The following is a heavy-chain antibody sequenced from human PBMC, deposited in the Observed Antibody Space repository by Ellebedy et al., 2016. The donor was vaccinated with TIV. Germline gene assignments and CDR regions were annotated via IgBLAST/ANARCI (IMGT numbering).Heavy chain of an antibody. D-gene: IGHD6-6*01. J-gene: IGHJ4*02. CDR2: ISYDGSNK. CDR3: AREKDSSSYPRYLFDY. CDR1: GFTFSSYA. Sequence: PGGSLRLSCAASGFTFSSYAMHWVRQAPGKGLEWVAVISYDGSNKYYADSVKGRFTISRDNYKNTLYLQMNSLRAEDTAVYYCAREKDSSSYPRYLFDYWGQGTLVTVSS. V-gene: IGHV3-30-3*01.